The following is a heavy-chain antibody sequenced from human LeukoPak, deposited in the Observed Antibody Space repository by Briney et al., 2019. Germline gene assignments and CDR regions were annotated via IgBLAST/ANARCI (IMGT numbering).Heavy chain of an antibody. J-gene: IGHJ5*02. V-gene: IGHV4-59*08. CDR1: GGSISSYY. CDR2: IYYSGST. Sequence: PSETLSLTCTVSGGSISSYYWSWLRQPPGKGLEWIGYIYYSGSTNYNPSLKSRVTISVDTSKNQFSLKLSSVTAADTAVYYCARVYYDFWSGYYTSAWFDPWGRGTLVTVSS. CDR3: ARVYYDFWSGYYTSAWFDP. D-gene: IGHD3-3*01.